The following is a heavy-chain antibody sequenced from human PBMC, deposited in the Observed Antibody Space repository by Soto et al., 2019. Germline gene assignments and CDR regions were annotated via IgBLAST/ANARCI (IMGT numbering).Heavy chain of an antibody. J-gene: IGHJ6*01. V-gene: IGHV3-11*01. D-gene: IGHD3-10*01. CDR3: ARDRSGDGLDV. CDR2: ISSSGSTI. CDR1: GFTVSDYY. Sequence: PGVSLRLSCVASGFTVSDYYMSWIRQAPGKGLEWVSYISSSGSTIYYADSVKGRFTISRDNAKNSLYLQMNSLRAEDKAVYYCARDRSGDGLDVWGQGTTVTVS.